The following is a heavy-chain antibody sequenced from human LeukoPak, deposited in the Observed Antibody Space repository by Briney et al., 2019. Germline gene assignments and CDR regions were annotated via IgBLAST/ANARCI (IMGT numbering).Heavy chain of an antibody. CDR3: AKGAAAGKVDWFDP. D-gene: IGHD6-13*01. CDR1: GFTFSNFA. V-gene: IGHV3-23*01. Sequence: GGSLRLSCAASGFTFSNFAMMWVRQAPGTGLQWVSTITGYGATFYADSVRGRFTIFRDSSMNTLFLQMNSLGAEDTAVYYCAKGAAAGKVDWFDPWGQGTLVTVSS. J-gene: IGHJ5*02. CDR2: ITGYGAT.